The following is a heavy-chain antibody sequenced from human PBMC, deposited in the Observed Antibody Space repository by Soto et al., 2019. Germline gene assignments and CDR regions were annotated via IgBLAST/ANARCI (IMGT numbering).Heavy chain of an antibody. CDR1: GFTFSSYA. CDR3: ARPAVDTAMVHWFDP. D-gene: IGHD5-18*01. Sequence: GGSLRLSCAASGFTFSSYAMHWVRQAPGKGLEWVAVISYDGSNKYYADSVKGRFTISRDNSKNTLYLQMNSLSAEDTAVYYCARPAVDTAMVHWFDPWGQGTLVTVSS. CDR2: ISYDGSNK. V-gene: IGHV3-30-3*01. J-gene: IGHJ5*02.